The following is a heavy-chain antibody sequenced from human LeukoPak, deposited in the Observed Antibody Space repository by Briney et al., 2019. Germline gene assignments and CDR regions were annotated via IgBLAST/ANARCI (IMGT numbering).Heavy chain of an antibody. V-gene: IGHV3-33*08. Sequence: GGSLRLSCAASGFTFDDYTMHWVRQAPGKGLEWVAVIWYDGSNKYYADSVKGRFTISRDNSKNTLYLQMNSLRAEDTAVYYCARRSGYYGEEIDYWGQGTLVTVSS. CDR2: IWYDGSNK. D-gene: IGHD3-3*01. CDR1: GFTFDDYT. J-gene: IGHJ4*02. CDR3: ARRSGYYGEEIDY.